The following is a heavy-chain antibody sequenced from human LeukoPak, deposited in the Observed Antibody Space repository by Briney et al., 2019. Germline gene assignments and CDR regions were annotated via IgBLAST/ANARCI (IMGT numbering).Heavy chain of an antibody. Sequence: GESLKISCMGSGYSFTSYWIGWVRQMPGKGLEWMGIIYPGDSDTRYSPSFQGQVTISADKSISTAYLQWSSLKASDTAMYYCARRRYDSSGYSDYWGQGTLVTVSS. V-gene: IGHV5-51*01. CDR2: IYPGDSDT. D-gene: IGHD3-22*01. CDR3: ARRRYDSSGYSDY. CDR1: GYSFTSYW. J-gene: IGHJ4*02.